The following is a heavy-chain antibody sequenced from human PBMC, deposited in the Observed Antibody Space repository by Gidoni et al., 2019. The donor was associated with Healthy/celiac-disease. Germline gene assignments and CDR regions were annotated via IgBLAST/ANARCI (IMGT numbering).Heavy chain of an antibody. Sequence: QLQLPESGPGLVQPSETLSLTCTVSGGPISRHYWRWIRQPAGKGLEWIGRIYTSGSTNYNPSLKSRVTMSVDTSKNQFSLKLSSVTAADTAVDYCARGAPTKPPPARGYYYYYMDVWGKGTTVTVSS. CDR2: IYTSGST. J-gene: IGHJ6*03. CDR3: ARGAPTKPPPARGYYYYYMDV. CDR1: GGPISRHY. V-gene: IGHV4-4*07.